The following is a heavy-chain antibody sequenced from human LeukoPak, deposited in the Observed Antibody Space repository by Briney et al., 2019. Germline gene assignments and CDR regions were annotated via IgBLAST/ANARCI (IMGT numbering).Heavy chain of an antibody. J-gene: IGHJ4*02. V-gene: IGHV3-21*01. CDR1: GFTFSSYS. CDR2: ISSSSSYI. Sequence: GGSLRLSCAASGFTFSSYSMNWVRQAPGKGLEWVSSISSSSSYIYYADSVKGRFTISRDDAKNSLYLQMNSLRAEDTAVYYCARSPRSGYCSSTSCYFDYWGQGTLVTVSS. CDR3: ARSPRSGYCSSTSCYFDY. D-gene: IGHD2-2*03.